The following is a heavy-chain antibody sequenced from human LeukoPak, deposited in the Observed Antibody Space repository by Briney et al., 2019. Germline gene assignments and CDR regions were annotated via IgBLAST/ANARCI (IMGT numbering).Heavy chain of an antibody. D-gene: IGHD1-26*01. CDR1: GFTFSSYA. V-gene: IGHV3-30*04. CDR3: GIGVGNHELDAFDI. Sequence: QPGRSLRLSCAASGFTFSSYAMHWVRQAPGKGPEWVAVISYDGSNRYSADSVKGRFTISRDNSKNTLYLQMHSLRAEDTAVYYCGIGVGNHELDAFDIWGQGTMVTVSS. J-gene: IGHJ3*02. CDR2: ISYDGSNR.